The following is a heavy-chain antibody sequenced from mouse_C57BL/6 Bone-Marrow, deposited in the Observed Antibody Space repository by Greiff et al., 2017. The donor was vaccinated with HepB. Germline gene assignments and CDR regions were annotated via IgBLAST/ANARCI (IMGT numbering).Heavy chain of an antibody. D-gene: IGHD1-1*01. Sequence: VMLVESGAELVKPGASVKLSCKASGYTFTEYTIHWVKQRSGQGLEWIGWFYPGSGSIKYNEKFKDKATLTADKSSSTVYMELSRLTSEDSAVYFCARHEDRGGIYYYGSSLRYYAMDYWGQGTSVTVSS. CDR1: GYTFTEYT. V-gene: IGHV1-62-2*01. CDR2: FYPGSGSI. J-gene: IGHJ4*01. CDR3: ARHEDRGGIYYYGSSLRYYAMDY.